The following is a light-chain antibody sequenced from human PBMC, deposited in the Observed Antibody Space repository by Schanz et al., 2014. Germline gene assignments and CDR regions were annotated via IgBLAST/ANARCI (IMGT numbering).Light chain of an antibody. J-gene: IGKJ4*01. Sequence: EIVMTQSPATLSVSPGERATLSCRASESISDNLAWYQHKPGQAPRLLIYGTSSRFTGIPDRFSGSGSGTDFTLTISRLEPEDFSVYYCQQRCDWPITFGGGTKVEIK. CDR2: GTS. V-gene: IGKV3D-20*02. CDR3: QQRCDWPIT. CDR1: ESISDN.